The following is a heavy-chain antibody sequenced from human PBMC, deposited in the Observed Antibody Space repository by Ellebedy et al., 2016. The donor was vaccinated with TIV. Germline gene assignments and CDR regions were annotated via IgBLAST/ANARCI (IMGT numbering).Heavy chain of an antibody. J-gene: IGHJ4*02. D-gene: IGHD3-10*01. Sequence: GGSLRLSCSVSSGSISSSSHYWGWIRQAPGKGLEWVSVIYSGGSTYYADSVKGRFTISRDNSKNTLYLQMNSLRAEDTAVYYCARGGYGWDYWGQGTLVTVSS. CDR2: IYSGGST. CDR3: ARGGYGWDY. CDR1: SGSISSSSHY. V-gene: IGHV3-66*01.